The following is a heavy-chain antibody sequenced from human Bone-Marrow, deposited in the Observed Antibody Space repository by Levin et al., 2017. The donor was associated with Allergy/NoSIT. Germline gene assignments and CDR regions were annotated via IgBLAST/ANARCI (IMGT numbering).Heavy chain of an antibody. V-gene: IGHV3-30*02. CDR3: AKESFLLDS. D-gene: IGHD3-10*01. CDR2: ISFDGSKK. CDR1: GFIFNREG. Sequence: GESLKISCITSGFIFNREGMHWVRQAPGKGLEWVALISFDGSKKYYGDTVKGRFIISRDNSKNTLFLQMDNLRPEDTALYHCAKESFLLDSWGQGTLVTVSS. J-gene: IGHJ4*02.